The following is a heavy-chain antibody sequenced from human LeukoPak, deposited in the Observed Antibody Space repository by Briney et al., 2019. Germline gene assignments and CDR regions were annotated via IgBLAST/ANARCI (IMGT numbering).Heavy chain of an antibody. CDR1: XXSVSSXXXX. CDR2: VYYSGST. Sequence: VSXXSVSSXXXXXXXXXXXPGKGLEWIGSVYYSGSTYYNPSLKSRVAISLDTSKNQFSLRLSSVTAADTAVYYCARRGDYWGQGILVTVSS. CDR3: ARRGDY. V-gene: IGHV4-39*01. J-gene: IGHJ4*02.